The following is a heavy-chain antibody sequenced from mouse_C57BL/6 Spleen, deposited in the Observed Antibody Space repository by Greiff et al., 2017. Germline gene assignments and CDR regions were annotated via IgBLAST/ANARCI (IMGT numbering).Heavy chain of an antibody. Sequence: VKLQESGPELVKPGASVKISCKASGYAFSSSWMNWVKQRPGKGLEWIGRIYPGDGDTNYNGKFKGKATLTADKSSSTAYMQLSSLTSEDSAVYFCARDTTVVWGQGTTLTVSS. CDR1: GYAFSSSW. D-gene: IGHD1-1*01. V-gene: IGHV1-82*01. CDR3: ARDTTVV. CDR2: IYPGDGDT. J-gene: IGHJ2*01.